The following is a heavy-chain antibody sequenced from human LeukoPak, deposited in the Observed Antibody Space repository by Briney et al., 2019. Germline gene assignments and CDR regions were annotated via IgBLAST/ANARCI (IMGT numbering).Heavy chain of an antibody. D-gene: IGHD2-15*01. CDR2: ISGSGDST. J-gene: IGHJ4*02. CDR1: GFTFSSYA. Sequence: GGSLRLPCAASGFTFSSYAMSWVRQAPGKGLEWVSGISGSGDSTYYADSVKGRFTISRVNSKNTLYLQMNSLRAEDTAIYYCADSGPAYWGQGTLVTVSS. V-gene: IGHV3-23*01. CDR3: ADSGPAY.